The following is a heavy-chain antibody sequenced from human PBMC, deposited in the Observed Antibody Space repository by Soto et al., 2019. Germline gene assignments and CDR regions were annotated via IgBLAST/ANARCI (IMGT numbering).Heavy chain of an antibody. D-gene: IGHD2-2*02. CDR2: ISSSSSYI. Sequence: EVQLVESGGGLVKPGGSLRLSCAASGFTFSSYNMNWVRQAPGKGLEWVASISSSSSYIYYADSVKGRFTISRDNAKSSLYLEMNRLRAEDTAVYYCARDLVYSGADYFYYYGMDVWGQGTTVTVSS. V-gene: IGHV3-21*01. CDR1: GFTFSSYN. J-gene: IGHJ6*02. CDR3: ARDLVYSGADYFYYYGMDV.